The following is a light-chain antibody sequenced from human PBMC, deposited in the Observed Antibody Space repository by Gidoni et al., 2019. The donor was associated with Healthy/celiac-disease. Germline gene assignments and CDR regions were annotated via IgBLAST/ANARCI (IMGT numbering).Light chain of an antibody. CDR3: QQYYSTPWT. CDR1: PSVLYSSNNKNY. Sequence: DLVMPQSPDSLAVSLGERATINCKSSPSVLYSSNNKNYLAWYQQKPGQPPKLLIYWASTRESGVPDRFSGSGSGTDFTLTISSLQAEDVAVYYCQQYYSTPWTFXXXTKVEIK. CDR2: WAS. J-gene: IGKJ1*01. V-gene: IGKV4-1*01.